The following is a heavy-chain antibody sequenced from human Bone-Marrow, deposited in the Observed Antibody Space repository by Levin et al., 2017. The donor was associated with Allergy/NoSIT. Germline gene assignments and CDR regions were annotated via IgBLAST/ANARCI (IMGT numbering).Heavy chain of an antibody. CDR3: TVGGVTGGGQYFFDY. D-gene: IGHD4-23*01. V-gene: IGHV3-74*01. J-gene: IGHJ4*02. Sequence: GGSLRLSCAASGFTFSSNWMHWVRQAPGKGLVWVSRINNDGSTANYAESLKGRFTISRDNAKNTLYLQMNSLSGEDTAVYYCTVGGVTGGGQYFFDYWGQGTLVTVSP. CDR1: GFTFSSNW. CDR2: INNDGSTA.